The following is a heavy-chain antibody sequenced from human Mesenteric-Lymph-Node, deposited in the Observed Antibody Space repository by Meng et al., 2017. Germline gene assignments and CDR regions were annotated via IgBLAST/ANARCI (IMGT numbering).Heavy chain of an antibody. V-gene: IGHV3-7*01. CDR3: ARDSFMITMVRGVIIK. Sequence: GESLKISCAASGFTFSSYWMSWVRQAPGKGLEWVANIKQDGSEKYYVDSVKGRFTISRDNAKNSLYLQMNSLRAEDTAVYYCARDSFMITMVRGVIIKWGQGTLVTVSS. CDR2: IKQDGSEK. J-gene: IGHJ4*02. CDR1: GFTFSSYW. D-gene: IGHD3-10*01.